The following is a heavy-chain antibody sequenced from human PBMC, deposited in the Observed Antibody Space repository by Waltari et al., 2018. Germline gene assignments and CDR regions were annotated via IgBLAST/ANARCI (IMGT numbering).Heavy chain of an antibody. V-gene: IGHV1-69*01. J-gene: IGHJ3*02. CDR1: GGTFYNYA. CDR2: MIPLFGSA. D-gene: IGHD2-15*01. CDR3: ARVKCHGGSCSDTDDAFDI. Sequence: QVQVVQSGAEVKEPGSSVKVSCKASGGTFYNYAVSWVRQAPGQGLGWIGGMIPLFGSANYAQNFQGRVTMTADESKTIVDMQLGSLTAEDTAIYYCARVKCHGGSCSDTDDAFDIWGQGTMVIVSS.